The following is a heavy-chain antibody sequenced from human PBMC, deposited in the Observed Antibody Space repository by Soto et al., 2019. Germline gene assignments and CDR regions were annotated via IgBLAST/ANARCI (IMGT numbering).Heavy chain of an antibody. Sequence: QVRLVQSGAEVNKPGASVKVSCKASGYTFTSYYIHWVRQAPGQGLEWMGVINPTGGSTTYPQKFQVRVTMTRDTSTSKVYMELSSLRSEDTAFYYCARETIAVAGRYYSGMDVWGQVTTVTVSS. CDR2: INPTGGST. CDR1: GYTFTSYY. V-gene: IGHV1-46*01. CDR3: ARETIAVAGRYYSGMDV. D-gene: IGHD6-19*01. J-gene: IGHJ6*02.